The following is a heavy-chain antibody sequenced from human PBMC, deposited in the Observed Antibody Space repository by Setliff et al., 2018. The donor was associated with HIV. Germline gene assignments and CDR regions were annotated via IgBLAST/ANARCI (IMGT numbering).Heavy chain of an antibody. CDR2: IYNSGST. J-gene: IGHJ3*02. CDR3: ARLTYYYDTSGPAAAFDT. D-gene: IGHD3-22*01. Sequence: TLSLTCNVSGGSISSGGFYWNWIRQHPGKGLEWIGYIYNSGSTYYSPSLQSRLTISVDMSKTQLSLKLTSVTAADTAVYYCARLTYYYDTSGPAAAFDTWGQGTMVTVSS. V-gene: IGHV4-31*03. CDR1: GGSISSGGFY.